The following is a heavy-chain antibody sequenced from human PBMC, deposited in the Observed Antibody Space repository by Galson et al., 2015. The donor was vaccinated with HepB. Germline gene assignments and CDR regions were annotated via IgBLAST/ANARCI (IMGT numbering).Heavy chain of an antibody. CDR2: ISSSSRYT. CDR1: GFTFSDYY. J-gene: IGHJ4*02. Sequence: SLRLSCAASGFTFSDYYMSWIRQAPGKGLEWVSYISSSSRYTNYADSVKGRFTIPRDNAKNSLYLQMNSLRAEDTAVYYCARDLGRSSGCFDYWGQGTLVTVSS. CDR3: ARDLGRSSGCFDY. V-gene: IGHV3-11*05. D-gene: IGHD6-19*01.